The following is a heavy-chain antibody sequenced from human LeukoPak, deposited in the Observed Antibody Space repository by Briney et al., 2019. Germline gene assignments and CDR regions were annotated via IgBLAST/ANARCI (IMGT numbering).Heavy chain of an antibody. J-gene: IGHJ4*02. CDR3: ARDRGASYDSSGYPHFDY. V-gene: IGHV4-38-2*02. CDR1: GYSISSGYY. Sequence: PSETLSLTCTVSGYSISSGYYWGWIRQPPGKGLEWIGSIYHSGSTYYNPSLKSRVTISVDTSKNQFSLKLSSVTAADTAVYYCARDRGASYDSSGYPHFDYWGQGTLVTVSS. D-gene: IGHD3-22*01. CDR2: IYHSGST.